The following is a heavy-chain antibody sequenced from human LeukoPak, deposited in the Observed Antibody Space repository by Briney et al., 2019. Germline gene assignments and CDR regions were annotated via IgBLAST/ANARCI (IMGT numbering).Heavy chain of an antibody. CDR3: ARSLDSSGYYLRYYYYGMDV. Sequence: GGSLRLSCAASGFTFSSYAMSWVRQAPGKGLEWVSAISGSGGSTYYADSVKGRFTISRDNSKNTLYLQMGSLRAEDMAVYYCARSLDSSGYYLRYYYYGMDVWGQGTTVTVSS. CDR2: ISGSGGST. J-gene: IGHJ6*02. CDR1: GFTFSSYA. D-gene: IGHD3-22*01. V-gene: IGHV3-23*01.